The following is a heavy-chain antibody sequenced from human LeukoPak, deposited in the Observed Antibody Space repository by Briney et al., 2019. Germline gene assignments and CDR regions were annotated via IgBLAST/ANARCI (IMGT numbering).Heavy chain of an antibody. CDR1: GYTFTGYY. J-gene: IGHJ6*03. CDR3: ARDYYDSSGYYLDYYYYYMDV. Sequence: ASVKVSCKASGYTFTGYYIHWVRQAPGQGLEWMEWINPNSGGTNYAQKFQGRVTMTRDTSISTAYMELSRLRSDDTAVYYCARDYYDSSGYYLDYYYYYMDVWGKGTTVTVSS. V-gene: IGHV1-2*02. CDR2: INPNSGGT. D-gene: IGHD3-22*01.